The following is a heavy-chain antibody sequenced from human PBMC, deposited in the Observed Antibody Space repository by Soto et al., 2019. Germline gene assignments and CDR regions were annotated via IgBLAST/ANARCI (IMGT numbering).Heavy chain of an antibody. CDR3: AREGDGYTAYYFDY. V-gene: IGHV3-53*01. CDR1: GFTVSSNY. CDR2: IYSGGST. Sequence: GGSLRLSCAASGFTVSSNYMSWVGQSPGKGLEWVSVIYSGGSTYYADSVKGRFTISRDNSKNTLYLQMNSLRAEHTAVYYCAREGDGYTAYYFDYWGQGTRVTVSS. D-gene: IGHD5-12*01. J-gene: IGHJ4*02.